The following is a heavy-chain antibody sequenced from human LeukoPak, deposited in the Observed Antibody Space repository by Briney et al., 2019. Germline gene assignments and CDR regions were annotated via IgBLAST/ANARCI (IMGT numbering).Heavy chain of an antibody. Sequence: KSSETLSLTCGVYGGSFSGYYWTWIRQSPGKGLEWIGEINDSGSTNYNPSLQSRVVISVDTSKKQFSLKLNSLTAADTAVCYCARLPDYYSRHGAPGWGQGTLVTVSS. CDR3: ARLPDYYSRHGAPG. CDR1: GGSFSGYY. CDR2: INDSGST. D-gene: IGHD3-10*01. V-gene: IGHV4-34*01. J-gene: IGHJ4*02.